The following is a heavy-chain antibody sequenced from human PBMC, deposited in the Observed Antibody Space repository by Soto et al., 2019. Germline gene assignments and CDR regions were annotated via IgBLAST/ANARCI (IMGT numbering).Heavy chain of an antibody. V-gene: IGHV1-46*01. CDR3: ATVIAVAGTNYYGMDV. CDR2: INPSGGST. D-gene: IGHD6-19*01. CDR1: GFSFSGYF. J-gene: IGHJ6*02. Sequence: APAEVSWKASGFSFSGYFMHWARQAPGQGLEWMGIINPSGGSTSYAQKFQGRVTMTRDTSTSTVYMELSSLRSEDTAVYYCATVIAVAGTNYYGMDVWGQGPTVTVSS.